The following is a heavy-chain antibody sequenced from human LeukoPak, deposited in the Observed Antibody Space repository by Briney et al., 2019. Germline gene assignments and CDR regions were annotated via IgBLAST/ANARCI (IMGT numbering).Heavy chain of an antibody. J-gene: IGHJ4*02. CDR3: ARDSDSGSSRFDY. Sequence: SETLSLTCTVSGYSISSGYYWGWIRQPPGKGLEWIGSIYYSGSTYYNPSLKSRVTISVDTSKNQFSLKLSSVTAADTAVYYCARDSDSGSSRFDYWGQGTLVTVSS. CDR1: GYSISSGYY. V-gene: IGHV4-38-2*02. D-gene: IGHD1-26*01. CDR2: IYYSGST.